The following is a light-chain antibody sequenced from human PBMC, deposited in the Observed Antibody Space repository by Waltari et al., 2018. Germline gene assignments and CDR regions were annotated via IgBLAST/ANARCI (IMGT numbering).Light chain of an antibody. V-gene: IGKV3-20*01. J-gene: IGKJ1*01. CDR2: GAS. CDR3: LQYDNSPRT. Sequence: DIALTQSPGTLSLSPGERATLSCRASQVVSSNYFAWYQHKPGQPPELLIYGASTRATGIPDRFSGSGSGTDFTLTISRLEPEDFAVYYCLQYDNSPRTFGLGTKVEIK. CDR1: QVVSSNY.